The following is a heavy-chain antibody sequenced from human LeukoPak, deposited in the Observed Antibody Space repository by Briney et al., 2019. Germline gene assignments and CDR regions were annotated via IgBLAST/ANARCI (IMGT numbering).Heavy chain of an antibody. CDR2: IYSGGST. Sequence: GGSLRLSCAASGFTVSSNYMSWVRQAPGKGLEWVSVIYSGGSTYYADSVKGRFTISRDNSKNTLYLQMNSLRAGDTAVYYCAKGSSGYDYYFDYWGQGTLVTVSS. CDR3: AKGSSGYDYYFDY. J-gene: IGHJ4*02. CDR1: GFTVSSNY. V-gene: IGHV3-66*01. D-gene: IGHD5-12*01.